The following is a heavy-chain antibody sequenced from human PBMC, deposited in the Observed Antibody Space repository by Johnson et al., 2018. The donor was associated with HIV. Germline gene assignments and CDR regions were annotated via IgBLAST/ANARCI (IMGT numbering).Heavy chain of an antibody. V-gene: IGHV3-20*04. D-gene: IGHD4-23*01. J-gene: IGHJ3*02. CDR3: ARENGGNSDEVYAFDI. CDR2: INWNGGST. Sequence: EVQLVESGGGVVRPGGSLRLSCAASGFTFDDYGMSWIRQSPGKGLGWVSGINWNGGSTGYADSVKGRFTISRDNAKNSLYLQMNSLRAEDTALYYCARENGGNSDEVYAFDIWGQGTMVTVSS. CDR1: GFTFDDYG.